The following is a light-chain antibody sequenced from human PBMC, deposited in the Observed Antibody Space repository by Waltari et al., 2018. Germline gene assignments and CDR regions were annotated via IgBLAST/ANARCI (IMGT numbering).Light chain of an antibody. CDR1: SSVVGNYNL. CDR2: EVT. Sequence: QSGLTQPASVSGSPGQSITISCTGTSSVVGNYNLVSWYQQYPGKALKLMVYEVTKRTSGVSDRFSGSKSGNTASLTIYGLQSEDEADYYCCSYAGHGIYVFGTGTKVTVL. J-gene: IGLJ1*01. CDR3: CSYAGHGIYV. V-gene: IGLV2-23*02.